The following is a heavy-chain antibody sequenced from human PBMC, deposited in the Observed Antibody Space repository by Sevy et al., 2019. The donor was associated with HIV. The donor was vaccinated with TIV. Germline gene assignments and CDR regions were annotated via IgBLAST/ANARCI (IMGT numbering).Heavy chain of an antibody. Sequence: ASVKVSCKVSRYSLSEISMHWVRQAPGKGLEWMGGFDPEDGETIYAQKFQGRDTMTEDTSTDTAYMELARLTSDDKAVYYCATLEFWSDHPLYGTDVWGQGTTVTVSS. J-gene: IGHJ6*02. V-gene: IGHV1-24*01. CDR3: ATLEFWSDHPLYGTDV. CDR1: RYSLSEIS. D-gene: IGHD3-3*01. CDR2: FDPEDGET.